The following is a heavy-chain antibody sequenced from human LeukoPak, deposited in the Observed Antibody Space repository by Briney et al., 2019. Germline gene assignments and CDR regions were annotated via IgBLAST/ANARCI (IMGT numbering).Heavy chain of an antibody. Sequence: PGRSLRLSCAASGFTFDDYAMHWVRQAPGKGLEWVSGISWNSGSIDYADSVKGRFTISRDNAKNSLYLRVNSLRAEDTALYYCTKGSQNYYDSSGLIFDSWGQGTLVTVSS. CDR2: ISWNSGSI. V-gene: IGHV3-9*01. CDR3: TKGSQNYYDSSGLIFDS. CDR1: GFTFDDYA. D-gene: IGHD3-22*01. J-gene: IGHJ4*02.